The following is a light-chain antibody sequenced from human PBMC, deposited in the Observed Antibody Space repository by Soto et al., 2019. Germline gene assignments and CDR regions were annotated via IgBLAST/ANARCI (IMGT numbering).Light chain of an antibody. CDR1: SSDVGGYNY. CDR3: SSYTSSSTLDVV. V-gene: IGLV2-14*01. J-gene: IGLJ2*01. Sequence: QSALTQPASVSGSPGQSITISCTGTSSDVGGYNYVSWYQQHPGKAPKLIIYDVSNRPSGVSNRFSGSKSGNTASLTISGLQAEDEADYYCSSYTSSSTLDVVFGGGTEVTVL. CDR2: DVS.